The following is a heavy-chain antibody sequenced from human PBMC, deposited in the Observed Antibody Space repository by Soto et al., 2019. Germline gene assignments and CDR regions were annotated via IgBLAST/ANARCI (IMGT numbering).Heavy chain of an antibody. D-gene: IGHD6-13*01. CDR2: IYPGDSDT. J-gene: IGHJ5*02. CDR1: GYSFTSYW. CDR3: ARTPSIAAAGKAGWFDP. Sequence: PGESLKISCKGSGYSFTSYWIGWVRQMPRKGLEWMGIIYPGDSDTRYSPSFQGQVTISADKSISTAYLQWSSLKASDTAMYYCARTPSIAAAGKAGWFDPWGQGTLVTGSS. V-gene: IGHV5-51*01.